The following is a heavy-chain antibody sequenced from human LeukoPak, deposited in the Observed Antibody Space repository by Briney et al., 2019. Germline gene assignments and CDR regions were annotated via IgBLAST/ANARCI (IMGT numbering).Heavy chain of an antibody. Sequence: SVTVSCKASGDTFKSFLIGWVRQAPGQGLEGIGEIIPIFGSTNYAPNFLDRVTITADETTSTAYMELSSLRSEDTAVYYCARVPYYDDNTYFDYWGQGTLVTVSS. CDR3: ARVPYYDDNTYFDY. D-gene: IGHD3-22*01. J-gene: IGHJ4*02. CDR2: IIPIFGST. V-gene: IGHV1-69*13. CDR1: GDTFKSFL.